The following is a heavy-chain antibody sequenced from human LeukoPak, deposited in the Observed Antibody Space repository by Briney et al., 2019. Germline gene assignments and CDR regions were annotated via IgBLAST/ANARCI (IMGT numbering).Heavy chain of an antibody. CDR2: IKEDGSEK. J-gene: IGHJ4*02. D-gene: IGHD5-24*01. CDR3: ARQRYNYGGYFDS. V-gene: IGHV3-7*01. Sequence: PGGSLRLSCVASGFTFSNYWMSWVRQAPGKGLECVANIKEDGSEKYYVDSVKGRFTISRDNAKNSLYLQMNSLRAEDTAVYYCARQRYNYGGYFDSWGQGTLVSVSS. CDR1: GFTFSNYW.